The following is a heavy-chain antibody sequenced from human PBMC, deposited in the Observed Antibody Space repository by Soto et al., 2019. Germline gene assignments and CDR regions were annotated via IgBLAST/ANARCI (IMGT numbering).Heavy chain of an antibody. J-gene: IGHJ4*02. CDR3: ARAEEMATIYDY. D-gene: IGHD5-12*01. Sequence: SETLSLTCTVSGGSISSGDYYWSWIRQPPGKGLEWIGYIYYSGSTYYNPSLKSRVTISVDTSKNQFSLKLSSVTAADTAVYYCARAEEMATIYDYWGQGTLVTVSS. V-gene: IGHV4-30-4*01. CDR1: GGSISSGDYY. CDR2: IYYSGST.